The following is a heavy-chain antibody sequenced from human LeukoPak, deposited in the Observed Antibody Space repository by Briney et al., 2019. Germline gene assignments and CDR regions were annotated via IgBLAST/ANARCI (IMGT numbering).Heavy chain of an antibody. D-gene: IGHD3-10*01. V-gene: IGHV4-39*07. J-gene: IGHJ3*02. CDR3: ARDASRGDDAFDI. CDR1: GGSISISSYY. CDR2: IYYSGST. Sequence: PSETLSLTCTASGGSISISSYYWGWIRQPPGKGLEWIGSIYYSGSTYYNPSLKSRVTISVDTSKNQFSLKLSSVTAADTAVYYCARDASRGDDAFDIWGQGTMVTVSS.